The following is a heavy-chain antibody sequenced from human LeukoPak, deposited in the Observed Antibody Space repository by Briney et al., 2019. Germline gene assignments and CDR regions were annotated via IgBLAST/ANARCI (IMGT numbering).Heavy chain of an antibody. Sequence: GGSLRLSCAASGFTFSSYAMHWVRQAPGKGLEWVSYISTSGSTIYYADSVKGRFTISRDNAKNSLYLQMNSLRAEDAAVYYCARGSRLKQQLDAFDIWGQGTMVTVSS. J-gene: IGHJ3*02. D-gene: IGHD6-13*01. CDR2: ISTSGSTI. CDR3: ARGSRLKQQLDAFDI. V-gene: IGHV3-48*04. CDR1: GFTFSSYA.